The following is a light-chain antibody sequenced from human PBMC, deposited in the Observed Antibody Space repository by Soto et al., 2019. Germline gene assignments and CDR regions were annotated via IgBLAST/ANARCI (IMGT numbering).Light chain of an antibody. J-gene: IGLJ2*01. Sequence: QSVLTQPPSASGTPGQRVTISCSGSSSNIGSNYVYWYQQLPGTAPKLLIYRNNQRPSGVPDRFSGSKSGTSASLAISGLRSEDEADYYCAAWDVSLYHVVFGGGTKLTVL. CDR3: AAWDVSLYHVV. CDR1: SSNIGSNY. V-gene: IGLV1-47*01. CDR2: RNN.